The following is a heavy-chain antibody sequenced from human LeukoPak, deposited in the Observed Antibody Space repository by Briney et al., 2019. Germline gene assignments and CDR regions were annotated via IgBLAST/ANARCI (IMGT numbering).Heavy chain of an antibody. D-gene: IGHD3-3*01. CDR2: IYYTGST. V-gene: IGHV4-59*01. CDR1: GGPINGYY. CDR3: ASSAYYKYYFDS. Sequence: SETLSLTCTVSGGPINGYYWSWIRQPPGKGLEWIGYIYYTGSTNYNPSLKSRVTISVDTSKNHVSLKLTSVTAADTAVYYCASSAYYKYYFDSWGQGTLVTVSS. J-gene: IGHJ4*02.